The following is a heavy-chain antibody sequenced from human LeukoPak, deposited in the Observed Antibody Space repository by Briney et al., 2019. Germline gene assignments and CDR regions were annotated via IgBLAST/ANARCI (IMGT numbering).Heavy chain of an antibody. D-gene: IGHD5-12*01. CDR2: ISSSGSTI. V-gene: IGHV3-48*03. CDR3: ARDESGRYFDY. Sequence: GGSLRLSCAASGFTFSSYEMNWVSQAPGKGLEWVSYISSSGSTIYYADSVKGRFTISRDNAKNSLYLQMNSLRAEDTAVYYCARDESGRYFDYWGQGTLVTVSS. CDR1: GFTFSSYE. J-gene: IGHJ4*02.